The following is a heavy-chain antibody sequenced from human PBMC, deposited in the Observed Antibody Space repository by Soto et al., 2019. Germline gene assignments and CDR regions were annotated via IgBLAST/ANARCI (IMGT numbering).Heavy chain of an antibody. V-gene: IGHV4-30-4*01. CDR2: IYYSGST. CDR3: ASLLGQLVVD. CDR1: GGSISSGDYY. D-gene: IGHD6-6*01. Sequence: SETLSLTCTVSGGSISSGDYYWSWIRQSPGKGLEWIGYIYYSGSTYHNPSLKSRVTISVDTPKNQFSLNLTSVTAADTAVYYCASLLGQLVVDWGQGTLVTV. J-gene: IGHJ4*02.